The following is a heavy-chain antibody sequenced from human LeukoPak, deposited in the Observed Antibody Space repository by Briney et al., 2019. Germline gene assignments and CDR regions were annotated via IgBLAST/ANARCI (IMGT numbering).Heavy chain of an antibody. V-gene: IGHV4-34*01. J-gene: IGHJ5*01. CDR2: INHRGST. CDR1: RGSFIGYY. CDR3: ARGPRRYNSSWLDS. D-gene: IGHD6-13*01. Sequence: PETLSLTPAVYRGSFIGYYWSWIRHPPRKGLERIEEINHRGSTNYNPSLRRVVTISVDTSKNQFSLKLSSVTAADTAVYYCARGPRRYNSSWLDSWGQGTVVTVSS.